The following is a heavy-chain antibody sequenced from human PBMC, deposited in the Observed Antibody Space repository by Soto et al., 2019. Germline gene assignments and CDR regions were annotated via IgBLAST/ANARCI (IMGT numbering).Heavy chain of an antibody. V-gene: IGHV4-34*01. CDR2: INHSGST. J-gene: IGHJ4*02. CDR1: GGSFSGYY. D-gene: IGHD3-10*01. Sequence: PSETLSLTCAVYGGSFSGYYWSWIRQPPGNGLEWIGEINHSGSTNYNPSLKSRVTISVDTSKNQFSLKLSSVTAADTAVYYCARLGNYYGSGSYLRPLYFDYWGQGTLVTV. CDR3: ARLGNYYGSGSYLRPLYFDY.